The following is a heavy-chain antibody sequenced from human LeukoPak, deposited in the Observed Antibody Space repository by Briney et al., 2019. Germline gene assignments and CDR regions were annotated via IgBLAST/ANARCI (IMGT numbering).Heavy chain of an antibody. J-gene: IGHJ4*02. D-gene: IGHD6-13*01. CDR3: ARDTAAAGTDY. CDR2: IYTSGST. V-gene: IGHV4-4*07. Sequence: SETLSLTCTVSDGSISGNYWSWIRQPAGKGLEWIGRIYTSGSTNYNPSLKSRVTMSVDTSKNQFSLKLSSVTAADTAVYYCARDTAAAGTDYWGQGTLVTVSS. CDR1: DGSISGNY.